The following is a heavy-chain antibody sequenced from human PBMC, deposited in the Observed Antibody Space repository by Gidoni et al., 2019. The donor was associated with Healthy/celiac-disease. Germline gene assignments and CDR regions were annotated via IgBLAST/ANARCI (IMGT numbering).Heavy chain of an antibody. V-gene: IGHV3-73*02. CDR2: IRSKANSYAT. J-gene: IGHJ4*02. CDR1: GFTFSGSA. Sequence: EVQLVESGGGLVQPGGSLKLSCAASGFTFSGSAMHWVRQASGKGLEWVGRIRSKANSYATAYAASVKGRFTISRDDSKNTAYLQMNSLKTEDTAVYYCTRHNYDILTGETDYWGQGTLVTVSS. CDR3: TRHNYDILTGETDY. D-gene: IGHD3-9*01.